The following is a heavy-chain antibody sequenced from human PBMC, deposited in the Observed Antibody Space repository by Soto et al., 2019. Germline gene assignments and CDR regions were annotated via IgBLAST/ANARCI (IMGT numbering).Heavy chain of an antibody. Sequence: QVQLQESGPGLVKPSQTLSLTCTVSGGSISSGDYYWSWIRQPPGKGLEWIGYIYYSGSTFYNPSLKSQVTISVDTSKTQSSLKLSSVTAADTAVYYCASNSYGSLDFDYWGQGTLVTVSS. D-gene: IGHD5-18*01. V-gene: IGHV4-30-4*01. J-gene: IGHJ4*02. CDR3: ASNSYGSLDFDY. CDR1: GGSISSGDYY. CDR2: IYYSGST.